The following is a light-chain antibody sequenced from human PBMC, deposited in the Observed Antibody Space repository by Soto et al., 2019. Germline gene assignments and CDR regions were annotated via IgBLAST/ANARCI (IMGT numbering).Light chain of an antibody. CDR1: QSINRW. CDR3: QQANSFPLT. J-gene: IGKJ4*01. Sequence: DIQMTQSPSSLSASVGDRVTITCRASQSINRWLAWYQQKLGKAPKLLTFDASSLQSGVPSRFSGSGSGTDFTLTISSLQPEDFATYYCQQANSFPLTFGGGTKVDIK. V-gene: IGKV1-12*01. CDR2: DAS.